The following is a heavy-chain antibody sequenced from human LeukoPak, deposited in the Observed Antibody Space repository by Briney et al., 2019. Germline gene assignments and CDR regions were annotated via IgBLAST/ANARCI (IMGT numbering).Heavy chain of an antibody. V-gene: IGHV1-18*01. CDR2: ISAYNGNT. CDR3: ARVYGIAAAGEGAY. J-gene: IGHJ4*02. Sequence: GASVKVSCRASGYTFTSYGISWVRQAPGQGLEWMGWISAYNGNTNYAQKLQGRVTMTADTSTSTAYMELRSLRSDDTAVYYCARVYGIAAAGEGAYWGQGTLVTVSS. CDR1: GYTFTSYG. D-gene: IGHD6-13*01.